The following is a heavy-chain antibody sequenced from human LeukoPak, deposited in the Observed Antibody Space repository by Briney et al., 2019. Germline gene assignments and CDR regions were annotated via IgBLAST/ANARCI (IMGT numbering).Heavy chain of an antibody. CDR1: GGSISSSPYY. CDR3: ARHYLSDGILSTFDP. V-gene: IGHV4-39*01. CDR2: IDYRGST. D-gene: IGHD2-2*01. Sequence: PSETLSLTCTVSGGSISSSPYYWGWIRQPPGKGLEWIVTIDYRGSTYSNPSLNSRVTITLDTSKNQFSLRLRSVTAADTALYYCARHYLSDGILSTFDPWGQGTLVTVSS. J-gene: IGHJ5*02.